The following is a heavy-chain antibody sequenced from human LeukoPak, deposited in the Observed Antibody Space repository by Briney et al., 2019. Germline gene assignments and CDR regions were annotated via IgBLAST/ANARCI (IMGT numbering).Heavy chain of an antibody. J-gene: IGHJ4*02. CDR2: IRYDGSNK. CDR1: GFTFSSYG. CDR3: AKEAGEYNWNDAYYFDY. D-gene: IGHD1-1*01. Sequence: GGSLRLSCAASGFTFSSYGMHWVRQAPGKGLEWVAFIRYDGSNKYYADSVKGRFTISRGNSKNTLYLQMNSLRAEDTAVYYCAKEAGEYNWNDAYYFDYWGQGTLVTVSS. V-gene: IGHV3-30*02.